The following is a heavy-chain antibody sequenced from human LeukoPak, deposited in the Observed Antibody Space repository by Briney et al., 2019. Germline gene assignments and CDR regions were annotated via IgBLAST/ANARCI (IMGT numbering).Heavy chain of an antibody. D-gene: IGHD3-10*01. CDR1: GFTFSSYW. Sequence: GGSLRLSCAASGFTFSSYWMHWVRQAPGKGLVWVARINTDGSRTNYADSVEGRFTISRDNAKNTLFLQMNSLRAEDTAVYFCARVGVVYYHFDYWGQGTLVTVSS. CDR3: ARVGVVYYHFDY. J-gene: IGHJ4*02. CDR2: INTDGSRT. V-gene: IGHV3-74*01.